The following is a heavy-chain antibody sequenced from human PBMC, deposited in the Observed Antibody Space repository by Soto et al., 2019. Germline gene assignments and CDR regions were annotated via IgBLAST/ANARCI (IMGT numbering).Heavy chain of an antibody. J-gene: IGHJ4*02. Sequence: QVQLVESGGGVVQPGRSLRLSCAASGFTFSSYAMHWVRQAPGKGLEWVAVISYDGSNKYYADSVKGRFTISRDNSQNTLYLQMNSLRAEDTAVYYCAYLPHSSGYKPHRYYFDYWGQGTLVTVSS. D-gene: IGHD3-22*01. CDR3: AYLPHSSGYKPHRYYFDY. CDR1: GFTFSSYA. V-gene: IGHV3-30-3*01. CDR2: ISYDGSNK.